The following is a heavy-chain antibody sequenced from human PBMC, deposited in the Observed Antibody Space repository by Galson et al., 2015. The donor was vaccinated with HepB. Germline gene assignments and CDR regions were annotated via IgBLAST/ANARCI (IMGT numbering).Heavy chain of an antibody. CDR2: VSNSGGT. CDR1: GGSVSSGSYY. J-gene: IGHJ5*02. V-gene: IGHV4-61*01. CDR3: TRGRWFDH. Sequence: ETLSLTCPVSGGSVSSGSYYWRWIRQPPGKGPEWIGHVSNSGGTNYNPSLKSRVTISLDPSNTEFSLRLRSVTAADTAVYYCTRGRWFDHWGQGTLVTVSS.